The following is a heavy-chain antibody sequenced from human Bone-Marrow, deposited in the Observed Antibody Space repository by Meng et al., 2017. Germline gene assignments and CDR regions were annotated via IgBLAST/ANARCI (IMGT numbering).Heavy chain of an antibody. D-gene: IGHD4-17*01. V-gene: IGHV4-30-4*01. CDR2: IYYSGTT. CDR1: NDYIRSGDYY. J-gene: IGHJ4*02. Sequence: QVQLQESGPGLVKPSQTLSLPCTVSNDYIRSGDYYWSWIRQPPGKGLEWIGFIYYSGTTYYNPSLKSRVTISVDTSKNQFSLNLSSVTAADTAVYYCARDRGGYGDISYWGQGTLVTVSS. CDR3: ARDRGGYGDISY.